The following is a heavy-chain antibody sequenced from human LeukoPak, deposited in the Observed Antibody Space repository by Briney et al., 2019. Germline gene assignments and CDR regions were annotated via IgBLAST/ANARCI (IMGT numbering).Heavy chain of an antibody. CDR3: ARLRARYYSSIDY. V-gene: IGHV5-51*01. CDR2: IHPGDSDT. J-gene: IGHJ4*02. D-gene: IGHD4-11*01. Sequence: GESLKISCKGSGYSLTSYWIGWVRQMPGKGLEWMGIIHPGDSDTRYSPSFQGQVTISADKSISTAYLQWSSLKASDTAMYYCARLRARYYSSIDYWGQGTLVTVSS. CDR1: GYSLTSYW.